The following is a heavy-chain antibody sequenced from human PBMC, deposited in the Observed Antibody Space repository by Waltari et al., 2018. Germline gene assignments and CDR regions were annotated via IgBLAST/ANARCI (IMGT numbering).Heavy chain of an antibody. Sequence: QVQLQESGPGLVKPSETLSLTCTVSGGSISSHYWSWIRQPPGKGLEWIGYIYYIGSTNYNPALKSRVTISVDTSKNQFSLKLSSVTAADTAVYYCARWDPVEMATDYWGQGTLVTVSS. CDR2: IYYIGST. J-gene: IGHJ4*02. V-gene: IGHV4-59*11. CDR3: ARWDPVEMATDY. D-gene: IGHD1-26*01. CDR1: GGSISSHY.